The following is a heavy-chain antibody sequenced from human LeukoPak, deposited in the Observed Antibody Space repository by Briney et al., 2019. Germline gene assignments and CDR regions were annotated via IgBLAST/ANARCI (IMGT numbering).Heavy chain of an antibody. CDR3: AKDIWAAPLYGMDV. CDR1: GFTFSSYW. D-gene: IGHD2-15*01. J-gene: IGHJ6*02. CDR2: INLDGRTT. Sequence: PGGSLRLSCAASGFTFSSYWMHWVRQGPGKGLEWVSRINLDGRTTNYADSVEGRFTISRDNAKNSLYLQMNSLRAEDTALYYCAKDIWAAPLYGMDVWGQGTTVTVSS. V-gene: IGHV3-74*01.